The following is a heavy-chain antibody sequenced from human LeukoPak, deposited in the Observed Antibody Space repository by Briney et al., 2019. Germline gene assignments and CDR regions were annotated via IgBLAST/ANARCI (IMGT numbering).Heavy chain of an antibody. V-gene: IGHV3-30-3*01. D-gene: IGHD1-14*01. CDR1: GFTFSSYA. Sequence: PGGSLRLSCAASGFTFSSYAMHWVRQAPGKGLGWVAVISYDGSNKYYADSVKGRFTISRDNSKNTLYLQMNSLRAEDTAVYYCASENPTGAFDIWGQGTMVTVSS. J-gene: IGHJ3*02. CDR2: ISYDGSNK. CDR3: ASENPTGAFDI.